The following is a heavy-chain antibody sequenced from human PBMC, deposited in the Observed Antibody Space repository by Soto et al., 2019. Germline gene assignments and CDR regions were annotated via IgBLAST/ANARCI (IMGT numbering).Heavy chain of an antibody. Sequence: EVQLLESGGGLVQPGGSLRLSCAASGFTFSSYAMSWVRQAPGKGLEWVSAISGSGGSTYYAVSVKGRFTISRDNSKNTLYLQMNSLRADDTAVYYCAKTAYCSGGNCYRAFDIWGQGTMVTVSS. CDR1: GFTFSSYA. CDR2: ISGSGGST. D-gene: IGHD2-15*01. J-gene: IGHJ3*02. CDR3: AKTAYCSGGNCYRAFDI. V-gene: IGHV3-23*01.